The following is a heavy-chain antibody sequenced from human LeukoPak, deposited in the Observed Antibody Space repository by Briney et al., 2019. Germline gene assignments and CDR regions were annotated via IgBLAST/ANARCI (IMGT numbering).Heavy chain of an antibody. J-gene: IGHJ4*02. D-gene: IGHD3-22*01. Sequence: KPSETLSLTCTVSGDSTSTYYWTWIRQPPGKGLEWIGYIYYSGSTNYNPSLKSRVTISVDTSKNQFSLKLSSVTAADTAVYYCARAVSGYTFGYWGQGTLVTVSS. CDR2: IYYSGST. CDR3: ARAVSGYTFGY. V-gene: IGHV4-59*01. CDR1: GDSTSTYY.